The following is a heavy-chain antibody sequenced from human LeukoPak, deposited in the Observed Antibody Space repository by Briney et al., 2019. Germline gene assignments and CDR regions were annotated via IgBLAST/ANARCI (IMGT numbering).Heavy chain of an antibody. D-gene: IGHD6-13*01. Sequence: PGGSLRLSCAASGFTFSSFAMNWVRQAPGKGLEWVSTMSGDATSTYYADSVKGRFTISRDNSKNTLYLQMNSLRAEDTAVYYCAKSITAAGTYAFDIWGQGTVVTVSS. CDR1: GFTFSSFA. V-gene: IGHV3-23*01. CDR2: MSGDATST. CDR3: AKSITAAGTYAFDI. J-gene: IGHJ3*02.